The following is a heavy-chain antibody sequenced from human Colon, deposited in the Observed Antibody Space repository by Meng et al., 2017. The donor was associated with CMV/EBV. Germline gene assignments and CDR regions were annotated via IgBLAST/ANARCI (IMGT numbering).Heavy chain of an antibody. D-gene: IGHD5-18*01. J-gene: IGHJ5*02. CDR3: AKIPLGYSLSPLVGLDP. CDR1: GVSISSDNW. V-gene: IGHV4-4*02. CDR2: IYHSGTT. Sequence: QVQRQESSPGLVKPSGTLSLICSVSGVSISSDNWWTWVRQPPGKGLEWIGEIYHSGTTNYNPSLKSRVTISVDKSKNQVSLNLSSVTAADTAVYFCAKIPLGYSLSPLVGLDPWGQGTLVPSPQ.